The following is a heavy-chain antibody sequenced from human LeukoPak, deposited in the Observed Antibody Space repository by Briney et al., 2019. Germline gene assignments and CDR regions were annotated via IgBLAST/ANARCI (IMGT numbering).Heavy chain of an antibody. V-gene: IGHV3-33*01. CDR2: IWYDGSNK. J-gene: IGHJ6*02. D-gene: IGHD3-3*01. Sequence: GGSLRLSCAASGFTFSSYGMHWVRQDPGKGLEWVAVIWYDGSNKYYADSVKGRFTISRDNSKNTLYLQMNSLRAEDTAVYYCARGVDVDFWSGYYYYYYGMDVWGQGTTVTVSS. CDR3: ARGVDVDFWSGYYYYYYGMDV. CDR1: GFTFSSYG.